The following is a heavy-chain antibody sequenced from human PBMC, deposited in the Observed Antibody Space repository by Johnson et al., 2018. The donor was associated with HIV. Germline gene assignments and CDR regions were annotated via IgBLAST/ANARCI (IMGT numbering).Heavy chain of an antibody. CDR3: AREGPSDAFDI. CDR2: IKEDGSVK. V-gene: IGHV3-7*03. J-gene: IGHJ3*02. CDR1: GFTFDDYG. Sequence: VQLVESGGGVVRPGGSLRLSCAASGFTFDDYGMSWVRQGPGRGLEWVANIKEDGSVKYYVDSVKGRFTISRDNAKNSLYLQMNSLRAEDTAVYYCAREGPSDAFDIWGQGTMVTVSS.